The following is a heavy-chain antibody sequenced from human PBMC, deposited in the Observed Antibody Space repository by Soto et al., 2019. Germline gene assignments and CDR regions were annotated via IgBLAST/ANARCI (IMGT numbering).Heavy chain of an antibody. D-gene: IGHD4-17*01. J-gene: IGHJ4*02. V-gene: IGHV4-34*01. CDR1: GGSFSGYY. CDR3: ARKPPYGDYVNFDY. CDR2: INHSGST. Sequence: PSETLSLTCAVYGGSFSGYYWSWIRQPPGKGLEWIGEINHSGSTNYNPSLKSRVTISVDTSKNQFSLKLSSVTAADTAVYYCARKPPYGDYVNFDYWGQGTLVTVSS.